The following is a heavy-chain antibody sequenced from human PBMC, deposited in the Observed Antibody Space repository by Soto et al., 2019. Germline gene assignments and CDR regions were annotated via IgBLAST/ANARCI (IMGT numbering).Heavy chain of an antibody. CDR1: GGSFSGYY. D-gene: IGHD3-9*01. CDR3: ARLEGLATISYYFDF. V-gene: IGHV4-34*01. Sequence: ETLSLTCAVYGGSFSGYYWSWIRQPPGKGLEWIGEINHSGSTNYNPSLKTRVTISLDKSKSQFSLKLNSVTAADSAVYFCARLEGLATISYYFDFWGQGALVTVSS. CDR2: INHSGST. J-gene: IGHJ4*02.